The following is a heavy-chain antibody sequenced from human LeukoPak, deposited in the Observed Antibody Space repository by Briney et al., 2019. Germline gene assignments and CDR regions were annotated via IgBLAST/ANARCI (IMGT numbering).Heavy chain of an antibody. CDR2: IHQSGST. D-gene: IGHD6-19*01. CDR3: ASRNVSGLSFDY. Sequence: SGTLSLTCAVSGGFISSGNWWSWVRQPPGKGLEWIGEIHQSGSTDYNPSLKSRVTLSIDKPKNQISLRLSSVTAADTAVYYCASRNVSGLSFDYWGQGVLVTVSS. V-gene: IGHV4-4*02. CDR1: GGFISSGNW. J-gene: IGHJ4*02.